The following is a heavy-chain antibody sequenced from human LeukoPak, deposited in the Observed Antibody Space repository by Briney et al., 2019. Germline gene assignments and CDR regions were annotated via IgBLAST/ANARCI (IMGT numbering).Heavy chain of an antibody. V-gene: IGHV3-30*18. CDR2: ISYDGSNK. J-gene: IGHJ6*02. CDR1: GFTFSSYG. Sequence: PGRSLRLSCAASGFTFSSYGMHWVRQAPGKGLEWVAFISYDGSNKYYADSVKGRFTISRDNSKNTLSLQMNSLRDEDTAVYYCVKGSGSSSWSRRHGYGMDVWGRGTTVIVSS. CDR3: VKGSGSSSWSRRHGYGMDV. D-gene: IGHD6-13*01.